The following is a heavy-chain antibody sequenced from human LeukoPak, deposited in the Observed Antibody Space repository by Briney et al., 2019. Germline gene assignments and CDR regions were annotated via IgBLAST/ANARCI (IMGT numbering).Heavy chain of an antibody. Sequence: ASVKVSCKTFGYTFTNYHTHWVRQAPGQGLEWVGIINPNGGATMYAQKFQGRVTMTTDTSTSTVYMELRSLRSDDTAVYYCARGPTTVHAFDIWGQGTMVTVSS. CDR3: ARGPTTVHAFDI. V-gene: IGHV1-46*01. J-gene: IGHJ3*02. D-gene: IGHD4-17*01. CDR1: GYTFTNYH. CDR2: INPNGGAT.